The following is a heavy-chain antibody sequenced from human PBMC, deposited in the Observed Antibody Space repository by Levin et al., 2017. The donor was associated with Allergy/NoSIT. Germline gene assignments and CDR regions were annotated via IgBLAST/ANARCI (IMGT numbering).Heavy chain of an antibody. V-gene: IGHV4-59*01. Sequence: PSETLSLTCTVSGGSISSYYWSWIRQPPGKGLEWIGYIYYSGSTNYNPSLKSRVTISVDTSKNQFSLKLSSVTAADTAVYYCARGVDDFWSGYYWGGDYDYGMDVWGQGTTVTVSS. CDR2: IYYSGST. D-gene: IGHD3-3*01. CDR3: ARGVDDFWSGYYWGGDYDYGMDV. J-gene: IGHJ6*02. CDR1: GGSISSYY.